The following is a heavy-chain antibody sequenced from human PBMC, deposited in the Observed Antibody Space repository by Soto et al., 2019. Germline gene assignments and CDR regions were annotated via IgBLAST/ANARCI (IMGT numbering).Heavy chain of an antibody. D-gene: IGHD3-3*01. J-gene: IGHJ4*02. CDR3: AHRVLRTVFGLVTTTAIYFDF. CDR2: IYWDDDK. V-gene: IGHV2-5*02. CDR1: GFSLTTSGVG. Sequence: QITLNESGPTVVRPTETLTLTCRFSGFSLTTSGVGVGWIRQSPGKAPEWLALIYWDDDKRYSASLKSRLTITKDTSKNQGVLTVSDLDPTDTATYYCAHRVLRTVFGLVTTTAIYFDFWGQGTPGAVSS.